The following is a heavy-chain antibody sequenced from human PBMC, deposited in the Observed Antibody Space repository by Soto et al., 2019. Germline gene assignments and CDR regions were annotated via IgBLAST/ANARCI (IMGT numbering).Heavy chain of an antibody. CDR1: GFTFSTYA. Sequence: GSLRLSCAASGFTFSTYAMSWVRQAPGKGLEWVSAISGSGDITYSADSVRGRFTISRDNFKNTLYLQMNSLRIEDTAVYYCAHPRGYGVFDAYDIWGQGTMVTVSS. J-gene: IGHJ3*02. V-gene: IGHV3-23*01. CDR3: AHPRGYGVFDAYDI. CDR2: ISGSGDIT. D-gene: IGHD4-17*01.